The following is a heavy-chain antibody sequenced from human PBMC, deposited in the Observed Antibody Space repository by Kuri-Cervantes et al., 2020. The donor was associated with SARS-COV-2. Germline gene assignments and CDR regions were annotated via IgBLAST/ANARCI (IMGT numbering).Heavy chain of an antibody. CDR2: INAGNGNT. CDR1: GYTFTSYA. J-gene: IGHJ6*02. Sequence: ASVKVSCKASGYTFTSYAMHWVRQAPGQRLEWMGWINAGNGNTKYSQKFQGRVTMTRDTSISTAYMGLSSLRSEDTAVYYCAASPISRVVVAAHAYYYYGMDVRGQGTTVTVS. D-gene: IGHD2-15*01. V-gene: IGHV1-3*01. CDR3: AASPISRVVVAAHAYYYYGMDV.